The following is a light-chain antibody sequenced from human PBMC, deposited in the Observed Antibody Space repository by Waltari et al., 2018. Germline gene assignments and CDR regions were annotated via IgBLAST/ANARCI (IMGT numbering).Light chain of an antibody. Sequence: DIQMTQSPSSLSASVGDRVTITCRASQSIAIYLNWYQQEPGKAPKLLIYAASSLQTGVPSRFSGSGSGTHFTLTISSLQPDDFATYDCQQSYSTPLTVGPGTKVDFQ. V-gene: IGKV1-39*01. CDR2: AAS. CDR1: QSIAIY. J-gene: IGKJ3*01. CDR3: QQSYSTPLT.